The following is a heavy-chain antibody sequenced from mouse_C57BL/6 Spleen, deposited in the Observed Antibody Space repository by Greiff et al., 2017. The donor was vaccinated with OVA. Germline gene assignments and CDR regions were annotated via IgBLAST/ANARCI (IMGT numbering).Heavy chain of an antibody. J-gene: IGHJ3*01. Sequence: VQLQESGPGLVQPSQSLSITCTVSGFSLTSYGVHWVRQSPGKGLEWLGVIWRGGSTDYNAAFMSRLRITKDNSKIQLFFKMNSLQADDTAIYYGAKEDYDVSAWFAYWGKGTLVTVSA. CDR2: IWRGGST. CDR1: GFSLTSYG. D-gene: IGHD2-4*01. V-gene: IGHV2-5*01. CDR3: AKEDYDVSAWFAY.